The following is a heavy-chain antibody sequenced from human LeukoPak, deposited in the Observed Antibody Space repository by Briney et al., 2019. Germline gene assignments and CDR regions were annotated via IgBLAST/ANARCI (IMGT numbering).Heavy chain of an antibody. D-gene: IGHD1-26*01. CDR1: GTIYY. V-gene: IGHV1-46*01. CDR3: ASRLQSGSPWYFDF. J-gene: IGHJ4*02. CDR2: INPSGDTT. Sequence: ASVKVSCKSSGTIYYVHWVRQAPGQGLGWMGIINPSGDTTSYARRFQGRVTMTRDTSTSTVYMELSSLRSDDTAVYYCASRLQSGSPWYFDFWGQGTLVTVSS.